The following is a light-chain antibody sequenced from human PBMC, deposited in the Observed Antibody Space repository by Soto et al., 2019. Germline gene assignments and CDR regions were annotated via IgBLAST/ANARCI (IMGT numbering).Light chain of an antibody. V-gene: IGLV2-8*01. CDR1: KSDIGVYDF. CDR3: KSYAGSNTYV. J-gene: IGLJ1*01. Sequence: SVLTQPRSASGSPGQSVTISCTGTKSDIGVYDFVSWYQHHPGKAPRLIIYEVVQRPSGVPDRFSGSKSGNTASLTVSGLQAADEADSFCKSYAGSNTYVFGSGTKVTVL. CDR2: EVV.